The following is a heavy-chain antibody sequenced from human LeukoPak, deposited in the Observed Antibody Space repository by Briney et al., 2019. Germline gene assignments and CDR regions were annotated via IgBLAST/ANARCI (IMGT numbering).Heavy chain of an antibody. Sequence: PSETLSLTRAVYGGSFSGYYWGWIRQPPGKGLEWIGEINHSGSTNYNPSLKSRVTISVDTSKNQFSLKLSSVTAADTAVYYCARGHGRSYDFWSGYYSWFDPWGQGTLVTVSS. CDR1: GGSFSGYY. V-gene: IGHV4-34*01. CDR3: ARGHGRSYDFWSGYYSWFDP. CDR2: INHSGST. J-gene: IGHJ5*02. D-gene: IGHD3-3*01.